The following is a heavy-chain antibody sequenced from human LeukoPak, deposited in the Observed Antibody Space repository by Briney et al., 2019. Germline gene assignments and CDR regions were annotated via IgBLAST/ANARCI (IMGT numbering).Heavy chain of an antibody. D-gene: IGHD6-13*01. Sequence: PGGSLRLSCEASGITFSSYWIHWVRQAPGKGLVWVSRINSDGSDTRYADSVKGRFTISRDNAKNTLYLQMNSLRAEDTAVYYCARGFSSTWHNTMDVWGQGSTVTVSS. V-gene: IGHV3-74*01. CDR1: GITFSSYW. J-gene: IGHJ6*02. CDR3: ARGFSSTWHNTMDV. CDR2: INSDGSDT.